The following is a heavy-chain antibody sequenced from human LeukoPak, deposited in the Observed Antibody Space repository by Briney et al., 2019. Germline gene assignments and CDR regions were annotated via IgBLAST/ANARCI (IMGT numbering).Heavy chain of an antibody. CDR3: ARSVTQTSGFDY. V-gene: IGHV5-51*01. Sequence: GESLKISCKASGYTFTNSWIAWVRQMPGKGLEWMGIIYPDDSDTRYSPSFQGQVTISADRSISTAYLKWSSLKASDTAIYYCARSVTQTSGFDYWGQGTLVTVSS. CDR2: IYPDDSDT. D-gene: IGHD4-17*01. J-gene: IGHJ4*02. CDR1: GYTFTNSW.